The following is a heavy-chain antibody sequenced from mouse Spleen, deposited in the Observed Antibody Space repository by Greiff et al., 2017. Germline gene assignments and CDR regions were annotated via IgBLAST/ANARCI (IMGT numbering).Heavy chain of an antibody. J-gene: IGHJ4*01. D-gene: IGHD4-1*01. V-gene: IGHV1-4*02. CDR2: INPSSGYT. CDR1: GYTFTSYT. Sequence: VQLQQSAAELARPGASVKMSCKASGYTFTSYTMHWVKQRPGQGLEWIGYINPSSGYTEYNQKFKDKTTLTADKSSSTAYMQLSSLTSEDSAVYYCARNWDTAMDYWGQGTSVTVSS. CDR3: ARNWDTAMDY.